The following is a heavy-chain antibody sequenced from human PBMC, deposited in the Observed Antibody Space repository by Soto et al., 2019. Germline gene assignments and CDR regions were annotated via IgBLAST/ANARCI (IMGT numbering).Heavy chain of an antibody. CDR3: ARDWGFCSSTSCHA. Sequence: ASVKVSCKASGYTFTGYYMHWVRQAPGQGLEWMGWINPNSGGTNYAQKFQGRVTMTRDTSISTAYMELSRLRSDDTAVYYCARDWGFCSSTSCHAWGQGTPVTVSS. J-gene: IGHJ5*02. D-gene: IGHD2-2*01. CDR2: INPNSGGT. V-gene: IGHV1-2*02. CDR1: GYTFTGYY.